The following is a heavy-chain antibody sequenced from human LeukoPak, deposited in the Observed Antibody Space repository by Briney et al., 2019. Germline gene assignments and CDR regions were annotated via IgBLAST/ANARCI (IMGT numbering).Heavy chain of an antibody. CDR3: AKDGHYDSSGFTLQY. CDR2: ISSSGSNA. CDR1: GFTFSNYA. D-gene: IGHD3-22*01. J-gene: IGHJ1*01. Sequence: GGSLRLSCAASGFTFSNYAITWVRQAPGKGLEWVSTISSSGSNAYYADSVKGRFTISRDNSKNTLYLQMNSLRAEDTAVYYCAKDGHYDSSGFTLQYWGQGTLVTVSS. V-gene: IGHV3-23*01.